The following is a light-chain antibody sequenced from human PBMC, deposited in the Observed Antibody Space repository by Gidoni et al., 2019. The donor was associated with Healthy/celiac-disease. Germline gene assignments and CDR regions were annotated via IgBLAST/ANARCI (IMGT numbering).Light chain of an antibody. Sequence: DIQMTQSPSSLSASVGDRVTITCRASQGIRHDLGTYQQKPGKAPKRLLYAASSLQSGVPSRFSGSGSGTEFSLTISSLQPEDFATYYCLQHNSYPALPFGGGTKVEIK. CDR1: QGIRHD. CDR3: LQHNSYPALP. J-gene: IGKJ4*01. CDR2: AAS. V-gene: IGKV1-17*01.